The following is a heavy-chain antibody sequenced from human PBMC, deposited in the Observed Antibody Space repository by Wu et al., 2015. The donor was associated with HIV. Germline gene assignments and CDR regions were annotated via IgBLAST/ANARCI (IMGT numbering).Heavy chain of an antibody. CDR1: GGTFSSYA. CDR2: IIPIFGTA. V-gene: IGHV1-69*05. CDR3: ARVPCIAAAGNCYYYYGMDV. J-gene: IGHJ6*02. D-gene: IGHD6-13*01. Sequence: QVQLVQSGAEVKKPGSSVKVSCKASGGTFSSYAISWVRQAPGQGLEWMGGIIPIFGTANYAQKFQGRVTITTDESTSTAYMELSSLRSEDTAVYYCARVPCIAAAGNCYYYYGMDVWGQGTTGHRLL.